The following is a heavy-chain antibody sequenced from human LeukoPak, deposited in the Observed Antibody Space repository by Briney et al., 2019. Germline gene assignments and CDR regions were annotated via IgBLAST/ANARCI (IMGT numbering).Heavy chain of an antibody. V-gene: IGHV4-34*01. Sequence: GSLRLSCAASGFTFSDYYMSWIRQAPGKGLEWIGEINHSGSTNYNPSLKSRVTISVDTSKNQFSLKLSSVTAADTAVYYCARDGVLGYDILTGYYPYYYYGMDVWGQGTTVTVSS. J-gene: IGHJ6*02. CDR2: INHSGST. CDR3: ARDGVLGYDILTGYYPYYYYGMDV. CDR1: GFTFSDYY. D-gene: IGHD3-9*01.